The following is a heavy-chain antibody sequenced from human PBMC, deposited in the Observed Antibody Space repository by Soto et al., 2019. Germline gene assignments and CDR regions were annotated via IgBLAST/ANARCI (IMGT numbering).Heavy chain of an antibody. J-gene: IGHJ4*02. Sequence: QVQLMQSGAEVKKPGASVRVSCKASGYTFTNYYVHWVRQAPGQGLEWMGFINPNGGSTTYAQKFQGRFTVTTDTSTRTVYRQLSGLRSEATAVFYCARSAPYDYWGQGTLVTVSS. CDR3: ARSAPYDY. CDR1: GYTFTNYY. CDR2: INPNGGST. V-gene: IGHV1-46*01.